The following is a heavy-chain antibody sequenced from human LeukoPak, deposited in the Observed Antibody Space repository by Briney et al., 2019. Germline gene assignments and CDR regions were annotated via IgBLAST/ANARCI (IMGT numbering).Heavy chain of an antibody. CDR3: ARLGYCSGGSCYMTSYYYYGMDV. J-gene: IGHJ6*02. CDR1: GGSISSYY. D-gene: IGHD2-15*01. V-gene: IGHV4-59*08. CDR2: IYYSGST. Sequence: SETLSLTCTVSGGSISSYYWSWIRQPPGKGLEWIGYIYYSGSTNYNPSLKSRVTISVDTSKNQFSLKLSSVTAADTAVYYCARLGYCSGGSCYMTSYYYYGMDVWGQGTTVTVSS.